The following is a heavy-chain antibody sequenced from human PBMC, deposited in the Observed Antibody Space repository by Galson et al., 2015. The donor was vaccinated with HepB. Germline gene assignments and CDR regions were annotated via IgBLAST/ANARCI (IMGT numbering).Heavy chain of an antibody. CDR2: IWYDGSNK. CDR1: GFTFSSYG. D-gene: IGHD3-10*01. Sequence: SLRLSCAASGFTFSSYGMHWVRQAPGKGLEWVAVIWYDGSNKYYADSVKGQFTISRDNAKNSLYLQMNSLRAEDTAVYYCARPPLWFGEFDDAFDIWGQGTMVTVSS. V-gene: IGHV3-33*08. CDR3: ARPPLWFGEFDDAFDI. J-gene: IGHJ3*02.